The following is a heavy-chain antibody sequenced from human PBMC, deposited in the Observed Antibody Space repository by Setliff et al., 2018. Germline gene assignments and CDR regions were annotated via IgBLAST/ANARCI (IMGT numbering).Heavy chain of an antibody. V-gene: IGHV4-39*01. Sequence: PSETLSLTCTVSGGSISSNNYYGGWIRQPPGKGLEWIGSIYYSGSTYYTPSLKSRVTISIDTSKNQFSLKLSSVTAADTAVYYCARHTIAMSTIISYFDYWGQGTLVTVSS. D-gene: IGHD3-10*01. J-gene: IGHJ4*02. CDR2: IYYSGST. CDR1: GGSISSNNYY. CDR3: ARHTIAMSTIISYFDY.